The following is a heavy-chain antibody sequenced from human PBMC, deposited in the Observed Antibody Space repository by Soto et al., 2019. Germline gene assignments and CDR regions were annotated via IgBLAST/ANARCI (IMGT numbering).Heavy chain of an antibody. CDR1: GYTFTSYY. CDR3: ARRSAAGTYYYYGMDV. Sequence: EASVKVSCKASGYTFTSYYMHWVRQAPGQGLEWMGIINPSGGSTSYAQKFQGRVTMTRDTSTSTVYMELSSLRSEDTAVYYCARRSAAGTYYYYGMDVWGQGTTVTVSS. J-gene: IGHJ6*02. V-gene: IGHV1-46*01. CDR2: INPSGGST. D-gene: IGHD6-13*01.